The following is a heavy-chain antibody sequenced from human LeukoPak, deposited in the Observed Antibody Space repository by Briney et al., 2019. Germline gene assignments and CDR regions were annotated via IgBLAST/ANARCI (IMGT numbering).Heavy chain of an antibody. CDR2: ISYSGST. CDR1: GGSVNSGTYY. CDR3: ARGSNWGDY. Sequence: SETLSLTCTVSGGSVNSGTYYWSWIRQPPGKGLEWIGYISYSGSTNYNPSLKSRVTISADTSKNQFSLKVNSVTAADTAVYYCARGSNWGDYWGQGTLVTVSS. J-gene: IGHJ4*02. V-gene: IGHV4-61*01. D-gene: IGHD7-27*01.